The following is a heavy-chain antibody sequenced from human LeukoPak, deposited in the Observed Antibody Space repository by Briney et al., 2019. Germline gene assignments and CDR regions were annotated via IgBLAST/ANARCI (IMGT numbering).Heavy chain of an antibody. J-gene: IGHJ4*02. CDR3: ARGPVRRDSY. CDR2: INPDGSQT. V-gene: IGHV3-74*01. Sequence: GGSLRLSCAASGFTFNTYWMHWVRQAPGKGLVWVSHINPDGSQTNYADSVTGRFTISRDNAKNTLYLQMNSLRAEDTAVYYCARGPVRRDSYWGQGTLVTVSS. D-gene: IGHD3-10*01. CDR1: GFTFNTYW.